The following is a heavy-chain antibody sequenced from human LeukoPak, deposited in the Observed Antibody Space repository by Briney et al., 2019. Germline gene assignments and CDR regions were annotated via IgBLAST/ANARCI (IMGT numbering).Heavy chain of an antibody. D-gene: IGHD3-16*01. CDR2: IYSGGST. CDR1: GFTVSSNY. Sequence: GGSLRLSCAASGFTVSSNYMSWVRQAPGKGLEWVSVIYSGGSTYYADSVKGRFTISRDNSKNTLCLQMNSLRAEDTAVYYCASGGLYNWFDPWGQGTLVTVSS. J-gene: IGHJ5*02. CDR3: ASGGLYNWFDP. V-gene: IGHV3-66*02.